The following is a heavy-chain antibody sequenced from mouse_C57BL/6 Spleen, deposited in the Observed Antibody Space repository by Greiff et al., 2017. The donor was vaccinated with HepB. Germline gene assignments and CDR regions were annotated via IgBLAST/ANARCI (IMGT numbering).Heavy chain of an antibody. D-gene: IGHD1-1*01. CDR3: ARDAYGSSLFDY. CDR1: GYTFTSYT. V-gene: IGHV1-4*01. J-gene: IGHJ2*01. CDR2: INPSSGYT. Sequence: QVQLQQSGAELARPGASVKMSCKASGYTFTSYTMHWVKQRPGQGLEWIGYINPSSGYTKYNQKFKDKATLTADKSSSTAYMQLSSLTSEDSAVYYCARDAYGSSLFDYWGQGTTLTVSS.